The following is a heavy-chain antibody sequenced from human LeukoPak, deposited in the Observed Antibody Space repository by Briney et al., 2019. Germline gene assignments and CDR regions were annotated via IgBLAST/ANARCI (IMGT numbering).Heavy chain of an antibody. J-gene: IGHJ5*02. Sequence: ASVKVSCKASGYTFTSYDINWVRQATGQGLEWMGWMNPNSGNTGYAQKFQGRVTMTRNTSISTAYMELSSLRSEDTAVYYCARDSQLVLYNWLDPWGQGTLVTVSS. D-gene: IGHD6-6*01. CDR3: ARDSQLVLYNWLDP. CDR1: GYTFTSYD. V-gene: IGHV1-8*01. CDR2: MNPNSGNT.